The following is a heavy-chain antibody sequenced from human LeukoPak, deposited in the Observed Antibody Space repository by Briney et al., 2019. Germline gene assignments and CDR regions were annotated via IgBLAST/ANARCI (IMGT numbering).Heavy chain of an antibody. CDR1: GYTFTGYY. Sequence: ASVKVSCKASGYTFTGYYMHWVRQAPGQGLEWMGWINPNRGGTNYAQKFQGRVTMTRDTSISTAYMELSRLRSDDTAVYYCARGRRGATGSTGDYWGQGTLVTVSS. CDR3: ARGRRGATGSTGDY. J-gene: IGHJ4*02. V-gene: IGHV1-2*02. CDR2: INPNRGGT. D-gene: IGHD4-17*01.